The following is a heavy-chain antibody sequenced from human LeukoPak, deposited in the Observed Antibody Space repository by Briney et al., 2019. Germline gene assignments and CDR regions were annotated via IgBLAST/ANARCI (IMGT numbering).Heavy chain of an antibody. D-gene: IGHD3-16*02. V-gene: IGHV1-24*01. J-gene: IGHJ4*02. Sequence: ASVKVSCKVSGYTLTELSMHWVRQAPGKGLEWMGGFDPEDGETIYAQKFQGRVTMTEDTSTDTAYMELSSLRSEDTAVYYCAKFTFGGVIAGTFDYWGQGTLVTVSS. CDR3: AKFTFGGVIAGTFDY. CDR1: GYTLTELS. CDR2: FDPEDGET.